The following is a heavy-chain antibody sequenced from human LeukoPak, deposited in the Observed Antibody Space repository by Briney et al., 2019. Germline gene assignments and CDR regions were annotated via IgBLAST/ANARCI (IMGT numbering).Heavy chain of an antibody. CDR2: INHSGST. D-gene: IGHD6-6*01. V-gene: IGHV4-34*01. CDR3: AGLLGSSEGPLAFDY. CDR1: GGSFSGYY. J-gene: IGHJ4*02. Sequence: SETLSLTCAVYGGSFSGYYWSWIRQPPGKGLEWIGEINHSGSTNYNPSLKSRVTISVDTSKNQFSLKLSSVTAADTAVYYCAGLLGSSEGPLAFDYWGQGTLVTVSS.